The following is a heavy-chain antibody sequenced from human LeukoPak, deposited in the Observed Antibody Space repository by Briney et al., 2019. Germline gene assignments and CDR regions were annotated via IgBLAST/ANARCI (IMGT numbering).Heavy chain of an antibody. J-gene: IGHJ3*02. CDR3: AKELDYGDYVRAFDI. D-gene: IGHD4-17*01. Sequence: PGRSLRLSCAASGFTFSSYGMHWVRQAPGKGLEWVAVISYDGSNKYYADSVKGRFTISRDNSKNTLYLQMNSLRAEDTAVYYCAKELDYGDYVRAFDIWGQGTMVTVSS. CDR1: GFTFSSYG. CDR2: ISYDGSNK. V-gene: IGHV3-30*18.